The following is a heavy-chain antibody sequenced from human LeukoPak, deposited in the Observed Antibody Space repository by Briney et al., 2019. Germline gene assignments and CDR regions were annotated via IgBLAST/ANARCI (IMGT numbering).Heavy chain of an antibody. J-gene: IGHJ6*03. CDR3: AKGGGYCSGGSCSRVYYYMDV. Sequence: GRSLRLSCVASGFTFDDYAMHWVRQAPGKGLEWVSLISGDGGSTYYADSVKGRFTISRDNSENSLYLQMNSLRTEDTALYYCAKGGGYCSGGSCSRVYYYMDVWGKGTTVTVSS. CDR2: ISGDGGST. CDR1: GFTFDDYA. V-gene: IGHV3-43*02. D-gene: IGHD2-15*01.